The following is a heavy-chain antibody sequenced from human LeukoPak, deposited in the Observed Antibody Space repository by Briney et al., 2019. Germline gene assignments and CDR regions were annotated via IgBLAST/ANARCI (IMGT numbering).Heavy chain of an antibody. Sequence: GGSLRLSCEASGFTFSSYTMSWVRQAPGKGLEWVANINQDGSQTYYVDSVKGRFSISRDNSKNSLFLQMDSVRAEDTAIYYCARAASTGTVDYWGQGTPVTVSS. J-gene: IGHJ4*02. CDR2: INQDGSQT. V-gene: IGHV3-7*01. CDR1: GFTFSSYT. D-gene: IGHD4-17*01. CDR3: ARAASTGTVDY.